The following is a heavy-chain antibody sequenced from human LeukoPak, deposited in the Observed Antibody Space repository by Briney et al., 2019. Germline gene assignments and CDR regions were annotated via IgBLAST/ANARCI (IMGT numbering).Heavy chain of an antibody. CDR3: ARGRGNYYDSSGYYPLDY. CDR2: NNHSGST. J-gene: IGHJ4*02. Sequence: PSETLSLTCAVYGGSFSGYYWSWIRQPPGKGLEWIGENNHSGSTNYNPSLKSRVTISVDTSKNQFSLKLSSVTAADTAVYYCARGRGNYYDSSGYYPLDYWGQGTLVTVSS. V-gene: IGHV4-34*01. CDR1: GGSFSGYY. D-gene: IGHD3-22*01.